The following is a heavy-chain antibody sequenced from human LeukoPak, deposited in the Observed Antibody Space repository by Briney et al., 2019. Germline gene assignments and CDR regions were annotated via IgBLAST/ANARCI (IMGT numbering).Heavy chain of an antibody. CDR2: INHSGST. J-gene: IGHJ4*02. CDR1: GGSFSGYY. Sequence: SETLSLTCAVYGGSFSGYYWSWIRQPPGKGLDLIGEINHSGSTNYNPSLKSRVIISVDTSKNQLSLKLSSVTAADTAVYYCARVVGWHYDILTGYYRTGRYYFDYWGQGPWSPSPQ. CDR3: ARVVGWHYDILTGYYRTGRYYFDY. D-gene: IGHD3-9*01. V-gene: IGHV4-34*01.